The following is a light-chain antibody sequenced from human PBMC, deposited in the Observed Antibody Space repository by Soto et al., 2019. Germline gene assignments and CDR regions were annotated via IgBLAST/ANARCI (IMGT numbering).Light chain of an antibody. CDR2: GAF. Sequence: EVVLTQSPGILSLAPGERATLSCRASQSVGSSYLAWYQQKPGQAPRLLIYGAFNRATGIPDRFSGGGSGTDFTLTITRLEPEDFAVYYCQYYGNSPLTFGQGTKVDIK. V-gene: IGKV3-20*01. J-gene: IGKJ1*01. CDR3: QYYGNSPLT. CDR1: QSVGSSY.